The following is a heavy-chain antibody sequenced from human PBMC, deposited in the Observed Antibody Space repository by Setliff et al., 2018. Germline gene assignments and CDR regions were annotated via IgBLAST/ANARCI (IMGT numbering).Heavy chain of an antibody. CDR3: ARGGDIVVVPAALPYYYYGIDV. J-gene: IGHJ6*02. CDR2: IYTSGST. CDR1: GGSISSGSYY. Sequence: SETLSLTCTVSGGSISSGSYYWSWRRQPAGKGLEWIGRIYTSGSTNYDPSLKSRVTISVYTSKNQFSLKLSSVTAADTAVYYCARGGDIVVVPAALPYYYYGIDVWGQGTTVTVSS. V-gene: IGHV4-61*02. D-gene: IGHD2-2*01.